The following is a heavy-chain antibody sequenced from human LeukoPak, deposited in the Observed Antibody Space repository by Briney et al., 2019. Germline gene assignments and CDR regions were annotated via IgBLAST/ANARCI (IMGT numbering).Heavy chain of an antibody. J-gene: IGHJ4*02. CDR1: GFTFSTCA. CDR2: ISGSGTGT. Sequence: GRSLRLSCAASGFTFSTCAMSWGRRAPGKGLEWGLAISGSGTGTYYTASVKGRFTILRDNSKNRLYLEMNDLRAEDTAVYCCASHPKSGGNFDYWGQGTLVTVSS. CDR3: ASHPKSGGNFDY. D-gene: IGHD4-23*01. V-gene: IGHV3-23*01.